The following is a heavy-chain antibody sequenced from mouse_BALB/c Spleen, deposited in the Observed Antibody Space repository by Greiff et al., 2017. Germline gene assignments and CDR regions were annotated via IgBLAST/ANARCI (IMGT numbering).Heavy chain of an antibody. Sequence: EVKVVESGGGLVKPGGSLKLSCAASGFTFSSYAMSWVHQTPEKRLEWVASISSGGSTYYPDSVKGRFTISRDNARNILYLQMSSLRSEDTAMYYCAREVLHYYGSSYGYFDVWGAGTTVTVSS. CDR1: GFTFSSYA. D-gene: IGHD1-1*01. CDR3: AREVLHYYGSSYGYFDV. CDR2: ISSGGST. J-gene: IGHJ1*01. V-gene: IGHV5-6-5*01.